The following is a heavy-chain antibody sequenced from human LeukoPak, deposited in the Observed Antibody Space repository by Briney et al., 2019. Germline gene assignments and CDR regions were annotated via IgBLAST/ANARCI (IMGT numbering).Heavy chain of an antibody. V-gene: IGHV1-69*13. J-gene: IGHJ6*02. CDR1: GGTFSSYA. Sequence: SVKVSCTASGGTFSSYAISWVRQAPGQGLEWMGGIIPIFGTANYAQKFQGRVTITADESTSTAYMELSSLRSEDTAVYYCARGRNIVVVVAATMTADYYYYYGMDVWGQGTTVTVSS. D-gene: IGHD2-15*01. CDR3: ARGRNIVVVVAATMTADYYYYYGMDV. CDR2: IIPIFGTA.